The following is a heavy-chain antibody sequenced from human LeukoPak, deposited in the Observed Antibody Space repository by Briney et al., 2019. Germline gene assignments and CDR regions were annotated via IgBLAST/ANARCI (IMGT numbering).Heavy chain of an antibody. D-gene: IGHD3-16*01. J-gene: IGHJ4*02. CDR3: ARASWVSSADAVR. CDR2: MKGTGET. CDR1: GLSFSSFA. Sequence: PGGSLTLSCAASGLSFSSFAMSWVRQAPARGLEWLSSMKGTGETFYADSMRGRFTLSRDDSRNTVYLQLNNLRVEDTAVYYCARASWVSSADAVRWGQGTVVTVSS. V-gene: IGHV3-23*01.